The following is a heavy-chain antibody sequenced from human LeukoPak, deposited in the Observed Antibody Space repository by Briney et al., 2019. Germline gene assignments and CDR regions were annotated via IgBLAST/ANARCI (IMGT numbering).Heavy chain of an antibody. CDR1: GGSVRSYW. V-gene: IGHV4-4*07. CDR2: IYSTGST. Sequence: TSETLSHTCDVSGGSVRSYWWGWVRQPAGKGLEWLGRIYSTGSTRFNPSLKSRLTLSIDTSTNQFSLTLTSVTAADTAVYFCARQGYTVSYYFLDYWSQGTLVTVSS. D-gene: IGHD1-26*01. J-gene: IGHJ4*02. CDR3: ARQGYTVSYYFLDY.